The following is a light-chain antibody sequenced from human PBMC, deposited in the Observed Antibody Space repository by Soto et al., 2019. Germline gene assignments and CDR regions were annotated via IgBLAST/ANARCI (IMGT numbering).Light chain of an antibody. CDR3: QQYLAIPRT. CDR2: WAS. J-gene: IGKJ1*01. Sequence: DIVMTQSPDSLAVSLGERATINCKSSQSVIYSANNKNCLAWYQQKPGQPPKLRSYWASTRESGVPDRFSGSGSGTDCTRTISSLQAEDVAVYYCQQYLAIPRTLGQGAKVDIK. V-gene: IGKV4-1*01. CDR1: QSVIYSANNKNC.